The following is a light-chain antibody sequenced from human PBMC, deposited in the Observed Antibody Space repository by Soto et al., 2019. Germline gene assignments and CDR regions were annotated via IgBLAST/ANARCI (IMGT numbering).Light chain of an antibody. V-gene: IGLV2-18*02. Sequence: QSALTQPPSVSGSPGQSVAVSCTGTRSDVGSYNRVSWYQQPPGTAPKLIIYEVSNRPSGVPDRFSGSKSGNTASLTISGLQAEDEADYYCSSFTSSTTYVFGTGTKLTVL. J-gene: IGLJ1*01. CDR2: EVS. CDR3: SSFTSSTTYV. CDR1: RSDVGSYNR.